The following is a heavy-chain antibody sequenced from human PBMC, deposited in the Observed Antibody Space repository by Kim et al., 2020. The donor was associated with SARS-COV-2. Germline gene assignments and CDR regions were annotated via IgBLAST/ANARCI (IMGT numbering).Heavy chain of an antibody. D-gene: IGHD6-13*01. V-gene: IGHV3-21*01. J-gene: IGHJ5*02. CDR1: GFTFSSYS. CDR2: ISSSSSYI. Sequence: GGSLRLSCAASGFTFSSYSMNWVRQAPGKGLEWVSSISSSSSYIYYADSVKGRFTISRDNAKNSLYLQMNSLRAEDTAVYYCARVHPRGIAAAWGQGTLVTVSS. CDR3: ARVHPRGIAAA.